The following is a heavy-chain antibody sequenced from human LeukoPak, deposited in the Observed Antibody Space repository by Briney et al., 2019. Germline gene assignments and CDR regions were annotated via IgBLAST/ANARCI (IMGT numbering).Heavy chain of an antibody. CDR3: ATIIGAAGTRYFDY. J-gene: IGHJ4*02. D-gene: IGHD6-13*01. V-gene: IGHV3-64*02. CDR1: GCTFSSFA. Sequence: GGSLRLSCAASGCTFSSFAIHWVRQAPGKGLEYVSAISSNGGSTYYADSVKGRFTISRDNSKNTLYLQMGSLRAEDMAVYYCATIIGAAGTRYFDYWGQGTQVTVSS. CDR2: ISSNGGST.